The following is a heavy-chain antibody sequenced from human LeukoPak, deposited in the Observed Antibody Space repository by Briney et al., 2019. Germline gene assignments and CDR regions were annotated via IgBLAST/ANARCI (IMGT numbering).Heavy chain of an antibody. CDR3: AKEIAAAGTSFDY. Sequence: PGRSLRLSCAASGFTFDDYAMHWVRQAPGKGLEWVSGISWNSGSIGYADSVKGRFTISRDNAKNSLYLQMNSLRAEDTALYYCAKEIAAAGTSFDYWGQGTLSPSPQ. V-gene: IGHV3-9*01. J-gene: IGHJ4*02. CDR1: GFTFDDYA. CDR2: ISWNSGSI. D-gene: IGHD6-13*01.